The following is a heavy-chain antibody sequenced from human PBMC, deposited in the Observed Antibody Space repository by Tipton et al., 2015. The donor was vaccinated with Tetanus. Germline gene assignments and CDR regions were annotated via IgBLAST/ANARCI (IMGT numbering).Heavy chain of an antibody. CDR3: ARDGMGASPPFYYGMDV. J-gene: IGHJ6*02. D-gene: IGHD1-26*01. CDR2: IIPIFGTA. Sequence: QVQLVQSGAEVKKPGSSVKVSCKASGGTFSSYAISWVRQAPGQGLEWMGGIIPIFGTANYAQKFQGRVTITADESTSTAYMELSSLRSEDTAVYYCARDGMGASPPFYYGMDVWGQGTTVTVSS. CDR1: GGTFSSYA. V-gene: IGHV1-69*01.